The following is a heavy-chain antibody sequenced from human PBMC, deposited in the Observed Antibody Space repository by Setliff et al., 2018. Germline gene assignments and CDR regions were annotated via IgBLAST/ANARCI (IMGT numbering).Heavy chain of an antibody. D-gene: IGHD3-10*01. V-gene: IGHV1-18*01. CDR3: ARVESMVRGKNVLRHFDY. CDR1: GYTFTSYG. Sequence: GASVKVSCKASGYTFTSYGISWVRQAPGRGLEWMAYINTYNGDTYYAQNLQGRLTLTTDISTSTAYMELGSLTTDDTAVYYCARVESMVRGKNVLRHFDYWGQGIQVTVSS. J-gene: IGHJ4*02. CDR2: INTYNGDT.